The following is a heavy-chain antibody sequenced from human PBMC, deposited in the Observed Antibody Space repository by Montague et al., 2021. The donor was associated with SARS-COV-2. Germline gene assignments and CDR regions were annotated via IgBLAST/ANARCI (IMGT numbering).Heavy chain of an antibody. D-gene: IGHD6-19*01. CDR3: VAEWLGVYSFDF. V-gene: IGHV4-39*01. CDR2: HCDSRSS. CDR1: GGSISSSNYY. J-gene: IGHJ4*02. Sequence: SETLSLTCTVSGGSISSSNYYWGRIRQPPGKGLEWIGSHCDSRSSFYNPYRKSRVTISVDTTKNKYYLRLSSATAADTAVYYCVAEWLGVYSFDFWGQGTLVTVSS.